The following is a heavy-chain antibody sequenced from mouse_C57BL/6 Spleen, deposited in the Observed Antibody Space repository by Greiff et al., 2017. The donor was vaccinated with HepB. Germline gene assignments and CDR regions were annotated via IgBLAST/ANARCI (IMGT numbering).Heavy chain of an antibody. V-gene: IGHV6-3*01. CDR3: TGYYYGIAY. D-gene: IGHD1-1*01. Sequence: EVKLLESGGGLVQPGGSMKLSCVASGFTFSNYWMNWVRQSPEKGLEWVAQIRLKSDNYATHYAESVKGRFTISRDDSKSSVYLQMNNLRAEDTGIYYCTGYYYGIAYWGQGTLVTVSA. CDR2: IRLKSDNYAT. CDR1: GFTFSNYW. J-gene: IGHJ3*01.